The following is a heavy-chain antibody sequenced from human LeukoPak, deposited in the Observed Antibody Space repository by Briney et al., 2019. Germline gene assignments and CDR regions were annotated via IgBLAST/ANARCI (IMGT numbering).Heavy chain of an antibody. D-gene: IGHD6-13*01. CDR2: ISYSGST. CDR1: GGSIGTSSYY. CDR3: ALMWYSSSWYGAYYYYYMDV. V-gene: IGHV4-39*07. Sequence: PSETLSLTCTVSGGSIGTSSYYWGWIRQPPGKGLEWIGSISYSGSTYYNSSLKSRVTISVDTSKNQFSLKLSSVTAADTAVYYCALMWYSSSWYGAYYYYYMDVWGKGTTVTVSS. J-gene: IGHJ6*03.